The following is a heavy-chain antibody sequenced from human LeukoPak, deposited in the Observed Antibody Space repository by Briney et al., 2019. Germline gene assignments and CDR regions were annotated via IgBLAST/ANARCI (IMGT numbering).Heavy chain of an antibody. D-gene: IGHD3-3*01. CDR2: ISSNGGST. CDR1: GFTFSSYS. CDR3: ARGTRGYDFWSGLHYYGMDV. V-gene: IGHV3-64*01. J-gene: IGHJ6*02. Sequence: PGGSLRLSCAASGFTFSSYSMNWVRQAPGKGLEYVSAISSNGGSTYYANSVKGRFTISRDNSKNTLYLQMGSLRAEDMAVYYCARGTRGYDFWSGLHYYGMDVWGQGTTVTVSS.